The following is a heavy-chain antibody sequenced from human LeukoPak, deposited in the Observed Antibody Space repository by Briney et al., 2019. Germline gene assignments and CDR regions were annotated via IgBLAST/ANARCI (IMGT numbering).Heavy chain of an antibody. CDR3: ARSNYGDYDPWFDY. J-gene: IGHJ4*02. Sequence: ASVKVSCKASGYTFTGYYMHWVRQAPGQGLEWMGWINPNSGGTNYAQKFQGRVTMTRDTSISTAYMELSRLRSEDTAVYYCARSNYGDYDPWFDYWGQGTLVTVSS. CDR1: GYTFTGYY. CDR2: INPNSGGT. V-gene: IGHV1-2*02. D-gene: IGHD4-17*01.